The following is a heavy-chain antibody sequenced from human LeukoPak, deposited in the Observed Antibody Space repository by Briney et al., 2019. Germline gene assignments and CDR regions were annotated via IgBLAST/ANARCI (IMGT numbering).Heavy chain of an antibody. D-gene: IGHD6-13*01. Sequence: PGGSLRLSCAASGFTFSTFDYGMHWVRQAPGKGLEWVAFIRYDGSNKYYADSVKGRFTISRDNAKNSLYLQMNSLRAEDTALYYCAKATAGYSSSRGYFQHWGQGTLVTVSS. V-gene: IGHV3-30*02. J-gene: IGHJ1*01. CDR2: IRYDGSNK. CDR1: GFTFSTFDYG. CDR3: AKATAGYSSSRGYFQH.